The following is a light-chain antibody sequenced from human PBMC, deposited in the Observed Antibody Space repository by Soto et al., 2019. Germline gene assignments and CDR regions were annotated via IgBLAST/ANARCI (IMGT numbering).Light chain of an antibody. J-gene: IGKJ1*01. CDR2: DAS. CDR1: QSVSSY. V-gene: IGKV3-11*01. Sequence: EIVLTQSPATLSLSPGERATLSCRASQSVSSYLAWYQQKPGQPPRLLIYDASSRATGIPARFSGSGSGTEFTLTFSSLEPEDFAVYYCQQRSNWPVTFGQGTKVDI. CDR3: QQRSNWPVT.